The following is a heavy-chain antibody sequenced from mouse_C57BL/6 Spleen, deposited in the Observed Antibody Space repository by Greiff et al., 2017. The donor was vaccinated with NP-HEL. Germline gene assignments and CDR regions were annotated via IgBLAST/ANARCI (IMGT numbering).Heavy chain of an antibody. CDR2: ISNLAYSI. Sequence: EVKLMESGGGLVQPGGSLKLSCAASGFTFSDYGMAWVRQAPRKGPEWVAFISNLAYSIYYADTVTGRFTISRENAKNTLYLEMSSLRSEDTAMYYCERHYLTTGAMDHWGQGTSVTVSS. CDR1: GFTFSDYG. D-gene: IGHD1-1*01. CDR3: ERHYLTTGAMDH. J-gene: IGHJ4*01. V-gene: IGHV5-15*01.